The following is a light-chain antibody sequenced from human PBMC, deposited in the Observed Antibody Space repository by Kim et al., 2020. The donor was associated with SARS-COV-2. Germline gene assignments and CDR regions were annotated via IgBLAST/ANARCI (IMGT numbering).Light chain of an antibody. CDR3: SSYTGTDLL. J-gene: IGLJ2*01. CDR1: GSDVGSLNR. Sequence: PGRSFTTSSPGPGSDVGSLNRVSRYQQPPGTAPQLMFYEVSTRPSGVPDRFSGSKSGNTASLTISGLQPEDEADYYCSSYTGTDLLFGGGTKVTVL. V-gene: IGLV2-18*02. CDR2: EVS.